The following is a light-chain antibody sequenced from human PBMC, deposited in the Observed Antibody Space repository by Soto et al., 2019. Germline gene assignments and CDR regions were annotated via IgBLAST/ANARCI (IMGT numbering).Light chain of an antibody. J-gene: IGLJ2*01. Sequence: QSVLTQPPSVSGAPGQRVTISCTGSSSNIGAGYDVHWYQQLPGTAPKLLIYGNSNRPSGVPDRFSGSKSGTSASLAITGLQAEDEADYYCSSHAGGQNVVFGGGTKLTVL. CDR3: SSHAGGQNVV. V-gene: IGLV1-40*01. CDR2: GNS. CDR1: SSNIGAGYD.